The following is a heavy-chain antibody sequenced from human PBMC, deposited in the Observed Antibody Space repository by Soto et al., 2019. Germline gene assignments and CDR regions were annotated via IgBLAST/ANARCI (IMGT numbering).Heavy chain of an antibody. V-gene: IGHV4-4*08. CDR3: AKGGVSYTTGSYNGY. CDR1: GVSLSNSY. D-gene: IGHD6-19*01. CDR2: IWSTGST. J-gene: IGHJ4*02. Sequence: QVQLQESCPGLVKPSETMSLTCTVSGVSLSNSYCSWARQPPGKGLEWIGHIWSTGSTNYNPSIRSRVTLSVDTSKNQVSLQLSTVSATETVVYYCAKGGVSYTTGSYNGYWGQGTLVTVSS.